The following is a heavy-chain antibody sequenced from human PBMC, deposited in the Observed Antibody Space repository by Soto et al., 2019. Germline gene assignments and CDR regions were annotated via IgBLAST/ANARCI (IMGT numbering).Heavy chain of an antibody. CDR2: ISGSGDNT. Sequence: PVGSLRLSCAASGFTFSSYVMSWVRQAPGKGLEWVSVISGSGDNTYYADSVKGRFTISRDNSKNTLYLQMNSLRAEDTAVYYCAKGYGSSWYYFDYWGQGTLVTVSS. J-gene: IGHJ4*02. V-gene: IGHV3-23*01. CDR1: GFTFSSYV. CDR3: AKGYGSSWYYFDY. D-gene: IGHD6-13*01.